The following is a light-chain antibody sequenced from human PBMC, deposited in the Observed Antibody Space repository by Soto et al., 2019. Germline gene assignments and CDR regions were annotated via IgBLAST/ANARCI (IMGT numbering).Light chain of an antibody. CDR2: GAS. J-gene: IGKJ1*01. CDR1: QSVDTTF. Sequence: EIVLTQSPGSLSLSPGQRATLSCRASQSVDTTFFAWSKKKPGQAPRLPIYGASKRATGLPDRFSGSGSGTDFTLIISRLEPEDFAVYYCQQYMSSVTFGQGTKVEIK. V-gene: IGKV3-20*01. CDR3: QQYMSSVT.